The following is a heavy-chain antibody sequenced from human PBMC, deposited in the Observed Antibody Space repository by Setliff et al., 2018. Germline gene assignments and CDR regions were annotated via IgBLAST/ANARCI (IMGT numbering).Heavy chain of an antibody. Sequence: SETLSLTCTVSGGSISSYYWSWIRQPPGKGLEWIGSIYHSGGTYYNPSLKNRVTISVDTSKNQFSLKLSSVTAADTAVYYCARLNYDILTGYYGSPYYYGMDVWGQGTTVTVSS. CDR3: ARLNYDILTGYYGSPYYYGMDV. D-gene: IGHD3-9*01. V-gene: IGHV4-59*08. CDR2: IYHSGGT. CDR1: GGSISSYY. J-gene: IGHJ6*02.